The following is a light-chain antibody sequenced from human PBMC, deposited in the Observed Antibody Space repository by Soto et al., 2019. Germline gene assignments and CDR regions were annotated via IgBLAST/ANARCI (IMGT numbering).Light chain of an antibody. V-gene: IGKV3-15*01. J-gene: IGKJ1*01. CDR1: QSVSNN. CDR3: QQYNYWPRT. CDR2: GAS. Sequence: EIVMTQSPATLSVSPGDRATLSCRAGQSVSNNLAWYQQKPGQAPRLLIYGASTRATGIPARFSGSGSGTEFTLTISSLQSEDFAVYYCQQYNYWPRTFGQGTKVDI.